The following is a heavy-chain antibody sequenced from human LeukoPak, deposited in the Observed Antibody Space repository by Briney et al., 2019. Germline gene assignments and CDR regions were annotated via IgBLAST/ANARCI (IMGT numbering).Heavy chain of an antibody. CDR2: IKHSGST. J-gene: IGHJ5*02. CDR3: ARGFRSNIVVVVAPSPLNWFDP. D-gene: IGHD2-15*01. CDR1: GGSFSGYY. Sequence: SETLSLTCAVYGGSFSGYYWSWIRQPPGKGLEGIGEIKHSGSTNYNPSLKSRVTISVDTSKNQFSLKLSSVTAADTAVYYCARGFRSNIVVVVAPSPLNWFDPWGQGTLVTVSS. V-gene: IGHV4-34*01.